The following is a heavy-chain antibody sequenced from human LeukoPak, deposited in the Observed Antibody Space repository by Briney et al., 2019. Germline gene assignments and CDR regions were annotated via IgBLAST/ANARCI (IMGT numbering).Heavy chain of an antibody. D-gene: IGHD6-6*01. J-gene: IGHJ4*02. Sequence: SETLSLTCTVSGGSISSYYGSWIRQTPGKGLEWIGDIYLSGSTNYNPSLKSRVTISVDTSKNQFSLKLSSVTAADTAVYYCARLGQLTFFDFWGQGTLVTVSS. CDR3: ARLGQLTFFDF. V-gene: IGHV4-4*09. CDR1: GGSISSYY. CDR2: IYLSGST.